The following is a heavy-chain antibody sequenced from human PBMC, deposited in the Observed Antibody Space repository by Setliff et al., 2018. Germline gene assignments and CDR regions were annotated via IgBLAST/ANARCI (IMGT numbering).Heavy chain of an antibody. CDR2: IKSKTDGGAT. D-gene: IGHD3-10*01. CDR1: GFTFSDAW. V-gene: IGHV3-15*01. Sequence: PGGSLRLSCAASGFTFSDAWMNWVRQAPGKGLEWVGRIKSKTDGGATYYAAPVQGRFTISRDDSTNTLYLQMNSLTTDDTGVYYCTTGTNYFGSGSTSHLFYMDVWGKGTTVTVSS. CDR3: TTGTNYFGSGSTSHLFYMDV. J-gene: IGHJ6*03.